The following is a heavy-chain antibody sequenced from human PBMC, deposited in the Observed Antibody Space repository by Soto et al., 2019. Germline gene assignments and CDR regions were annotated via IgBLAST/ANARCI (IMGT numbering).Heavy chain of an antibody. CDR1: GFTFSSYV. CDR2: ISGSGDST. D-gene: IGHD5-12*01. V-gene: IGHV3-23*01. Sequence: EVPLLESGGGLVQPGGSLRLSCAASGFTFSSYVMSWVRQAPGKGLEWVSTISGSGDSTYYADSVKGRFTISRDNSKNTVYLQMHSLRAEDTAIYYCAKDHIVTTKAYWGQGTLVTVSS. J-gene: IGHJ4*02. CDR3: AKDHIVTTKAY.